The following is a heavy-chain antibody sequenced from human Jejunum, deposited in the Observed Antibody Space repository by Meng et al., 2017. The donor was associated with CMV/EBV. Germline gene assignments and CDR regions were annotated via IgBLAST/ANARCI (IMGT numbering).Heavy chain of an antibody. J-gene: IGHJ4*02. CDR1: GFTVSNSY. CDR3: AREGTTLVTYDY. Sequence: EVPLVGSGGGLVQPGGSLRLSCAASGFTVSNSYMSWVRQAPGKGLEWVSVIYGGGSTYYADSVKGRFTISRDSSKNTLYLQMNSLRAEDTAVYYCAREGTTLVTYDYWGQGTLVTVSS. D-gene: IGHD5-18*01. CDR2: IYGGGST. V-gene: IGHV3-66*01.